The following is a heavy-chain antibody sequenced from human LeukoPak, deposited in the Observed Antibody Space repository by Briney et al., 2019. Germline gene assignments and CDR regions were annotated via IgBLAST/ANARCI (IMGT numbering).Heavy chain of an antibody. V-gene: IGHV3-7*03. CDR3: ARNNGMDV. CDR2: VNRDGSET. J-gene: IGHJ6*02. CDR1: EFTFSDYA. Sequence: PGRSLRLSRTASEFTFSDYAIHWVRQVPGRGPGWVANVNRDGSETYYLDSVKGRFTISKDNAKNSLYLQMNSLRAEDTALYHCARNNGMDVWGQGTTVIVSS.